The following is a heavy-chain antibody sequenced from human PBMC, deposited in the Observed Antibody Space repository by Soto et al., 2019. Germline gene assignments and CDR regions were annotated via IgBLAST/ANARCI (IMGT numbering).Heavy chain of an antibody. CDR3: VRTARQGAVAPHWFDR. V-gene: IGHV4-30-4*08. J-gene: IGHJ5*02. D-gene: IGHD2-21*02. CDR1: GGSVSSGSYY. CDR2: VYYTGST. Sequence: PSETLSLTCTVSGGSVSSGSYYWSWIRQPPGKGLEWIGYVYYTGSTYYNPSLMSRLTISVDTSKNQFSLKLTSVTAAETAVYYCVRTARQGAVAPHWFDRWGQGTQVTVSS.